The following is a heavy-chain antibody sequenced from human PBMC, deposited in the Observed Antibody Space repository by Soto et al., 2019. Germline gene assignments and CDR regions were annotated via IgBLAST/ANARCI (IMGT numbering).Heavy chain of an antibody. Sequence: QVQLVESGGGVVQPGRSLRLSCAASGFTFSSYGMHWVRQAPGKGLEWVAVISYDGSNKYYADSVKGRFTIYRDNSKNTLYLQMNSLRAEDTAVYYCAKDASTVTGYYYYYGMDVWGQGTTVTVSS. CDR3: AKDASTVTGYYYYYGMDV. D-gene: IGHD4-17*01. V-gene: IGHV3-30*18. CDR2: ISYDGSNK. CDR1: GFTFSSYG. J-gene: IGHJ6*02.